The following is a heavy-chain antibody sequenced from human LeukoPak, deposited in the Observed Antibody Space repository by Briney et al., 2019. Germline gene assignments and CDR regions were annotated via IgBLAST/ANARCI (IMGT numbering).Heavy chain of an antibody. D-gene: IGHD2-2*01. Sequence: SVKVSCKASGGTFSSYAISWVRQAPGQGLEWMGGIIPIFGTANYAQKFQGRVTITADESTSTAYMELSSLRSEDTAVYYCARGPSCSSMTCPYWFDPWGQGTLVTVSS. J-gene: IGHJ5*02. CDR3: ARGPSCSSMTCPYWFDP. V-gene: IGHV1-69*01. CDR2: IIPIFGTA. CDR1: GGTFSSYA.